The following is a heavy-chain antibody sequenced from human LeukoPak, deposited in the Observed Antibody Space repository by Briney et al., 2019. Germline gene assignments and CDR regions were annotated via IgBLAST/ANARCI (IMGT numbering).Heavy chain of an antibody. CDR3: ARVAPGTIFGVGFYFDY. CDR2: ISAYNGNT. J-gene: IGHJ4*02. CDR1: GYTFTSYG. Sequence: ASVKVSCKASGYTFTSYGTSWVRQAPGQGLEWMGWISAYNGNTNYAQKLQGRVTMTTDTSTSTAYMELRSLRSDDTAVYYCARVAPGTIFGVGFYFDYWGQGTLVTVSS. D-gene: IGHD3-3*01. V-gene: IGHV1-18*01.